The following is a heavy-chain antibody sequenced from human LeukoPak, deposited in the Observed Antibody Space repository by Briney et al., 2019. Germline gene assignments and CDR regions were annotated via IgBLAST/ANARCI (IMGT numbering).Heavy chain of an antibody. Sequence: SETLSLTCTVSGGSISSSTYYWDWIRQPPGKGLEWIGNFYNSGSTYYNPSLKSRVTISGDTSKNQFSLKLSSVTAADTAVYYCARSGDYYDSSGYFSWTFDIWGQGTMVTVSS. CDR2: FYNSGST. J-gene: IGHJ3*02. D-gene: IGHD3-22*01. CDR1: GGSISSSTYY. V-gene: IGHV4-39*07. CDR3: ARSGDYYDSSGYFSWTFDI.